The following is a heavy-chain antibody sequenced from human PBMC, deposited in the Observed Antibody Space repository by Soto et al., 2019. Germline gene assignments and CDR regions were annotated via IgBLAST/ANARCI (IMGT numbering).Heavy chain of an antibody. J-gene: IGHJ6*03. CDR3: ARGYYDFWSGYYDDHYYYYYYMDV. V-gene: IGHV4-59*01. CDR2: TYYSGST. Sequence: PSETLSLTCTVSGGSISSYYWSWIRQPPGKGLEWIGYTYYSGSTNYNPSLKSRVTISVDTSKNQFSLKLSSVTAADTAVYYCARGYYDFWSGYYDDHYYYYYYMDVWGKGTTVTVSS. D-gene: IGHD3-3*01. CDR1: GGSISSYY.